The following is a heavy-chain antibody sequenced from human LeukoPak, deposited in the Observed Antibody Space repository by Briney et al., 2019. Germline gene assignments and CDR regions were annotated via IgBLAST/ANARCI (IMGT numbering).Heavy chain of an antibody. V-gene: IGHV4-30-2*01. J-gene: IGHJ4*02. CDR1: GGSISSGGYS. Sequence: SQTLSLTCAVSGGSISSGGYSWSWIRQPPGKGLEWIGYIYHNGNTYYNPSLESRVTISVDRSKNHFSLKLSSVTAADTAMYYCASTPSSYCSGGSCFLYWGQGTLVTVSS. CDR3: ASTPSSYCSGGSCFLY. D-gene: IGHD2-15*01. CDR2: IYHNGNT.